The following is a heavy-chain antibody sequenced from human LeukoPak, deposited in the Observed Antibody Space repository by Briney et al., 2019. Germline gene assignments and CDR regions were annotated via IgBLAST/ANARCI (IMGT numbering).Heavy chain of an antibody. J-gene: IGHJ3*02. CDR1: GYTLTELS. Sequence: ASVKVSCKVSGYTLTELSMHWVRQAPGKGLEWMGGFDPEDGETIYAQKFQGRVTMTTDTSTSTAYMELRSLRSDDTAVYYCASDYDSSGQIAGGAFDIWGQGTMVTVSS. CDR2: FDPEDGET. V-gene: IGHV1-24*01. CDR3: ASDYDSSGQIAGGAFDI. D-gene: IGHD3-22*01.